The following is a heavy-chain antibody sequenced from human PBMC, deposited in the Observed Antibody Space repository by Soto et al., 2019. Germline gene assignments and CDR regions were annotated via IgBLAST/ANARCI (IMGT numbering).Heavy chain of an antibody. Sequence: GSLRLSCAASGFTFTRYSMNWVRQAPGKGLEWVSSISSTTNYIYYGDSMKCRFTISRDNAKNSLYLEMNSLRAEDTAVYYCARESEDLTSNFDYWGQGTLVTVSS. V-gene: IGHV3-21*06. J-gene: IGHJ4*02. CDR1: GFTFTRYS. CDR3: ARESEDLTSNFDY. CDR2: ISSTTNYI.